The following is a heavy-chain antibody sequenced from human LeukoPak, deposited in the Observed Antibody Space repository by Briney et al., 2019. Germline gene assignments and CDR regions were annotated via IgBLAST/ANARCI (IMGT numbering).Heavy chain of an antibody. CDR3: ASGGRAYNF. D-gene: IGHD1-14*01. CDR2: ISSNGNII. CDR1: GMRFSDFY. V-gene: IGHV3-11*01. J-gene: IGHJ4*02. Sequence: GGSLRLSCAASGMRFSDFYMSWMRQAPGKGLEWISFISSNGNIIHYADSAKGRFTISRDNAKNSLYLHMDGLRVEDTATYYCASGGRAYNFWGPGTAVTVSS.